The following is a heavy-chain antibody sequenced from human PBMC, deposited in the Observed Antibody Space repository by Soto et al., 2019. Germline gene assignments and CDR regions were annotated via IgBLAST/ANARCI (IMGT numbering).Heavy chain of an antibody. V-gene: IGHV1-2*04. Sequence: QVQLVQSGAELRKPGPSVTVSCRSSGDSFNDYYIHWVRQAPGQGFEWMGWINPNGGVTKYAQKFQGWVSMTRDTSIRTVYMQLSRLRSDDTAVYYCARESGGATATLDYYYFYMDVWGTGTTVTVSS. CDR1: GDSFNDYY. D-gene: IGHD5-12*01. CDR3: ARESGGATATLDYYYFYMDV. J-gene: IGHJ6*03. CDR2: INPNGGVT.